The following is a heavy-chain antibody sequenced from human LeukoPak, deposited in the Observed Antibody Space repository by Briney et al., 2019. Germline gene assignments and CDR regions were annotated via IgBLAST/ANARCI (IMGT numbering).Heavy chain of an antibody. D-gene: IGHD3-10*01. CDR1: GGSFSGYY. Sequence: KPSETLSLTCAVYGGSFSGYYWSWIRQPPGKGLEWIGEINHSGSTNYNPSLKSRVTISVDTSKNQFSLKLSSVTAADTAVYYCARGLVLLWFGEPRTDMDVWGKGTTVTVSS. CDR3: ARGLVLLWFGEPRTDMDV. CDR2: INHSGST. V-gene: IGHV4-34*01. J-gene: IGHJ6*03.